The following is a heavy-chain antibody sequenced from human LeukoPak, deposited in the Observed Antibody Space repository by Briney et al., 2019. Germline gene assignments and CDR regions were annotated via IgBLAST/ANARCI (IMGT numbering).Heavy chain of an antibody. Sequence: GGSLRLSCAASGVTFSSYWMSWVRQAPGKGREWVANIKQDGSEKYYVDSVKGRFTISRDNAKNSLYLQMNSLRAEDTAVYYCARGTPLFGGSYSYWGQGTLVTVSS. J-gene: IGHJ4*02. CDR2: IKQDGSEK. V-gene: IGHV3-7*01. CDR1: GVTFSSYW. CDR3: ARGTPLFGGSYSY. D-gene: IGHD1-26*01.